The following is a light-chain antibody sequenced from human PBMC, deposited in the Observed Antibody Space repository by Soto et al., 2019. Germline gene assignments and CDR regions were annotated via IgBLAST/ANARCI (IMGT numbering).Light chain of an antibody. CDR1: QSISSW. J-gene: IGKJ5*01. V-gene: IGKV1-5*01. CDR3: QQLNSYPPLT. CDR2: DAS. Sequence: DIQMTQSPSTLSASVGDRVTITCRASQSISSWLAWYQQAPGKAPKLLIYDASSLESGVPSRFSGSGSGTEFTLTISSLQPEDFATYYCQQLNSYPPLTFGQGTRLEIK.